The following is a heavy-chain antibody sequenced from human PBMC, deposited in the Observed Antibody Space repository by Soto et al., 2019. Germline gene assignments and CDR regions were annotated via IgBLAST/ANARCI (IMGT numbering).Heavy chain of an antibody. J-gene: IGHJ4*02. CDR1: GFTFSSYA. D-gene: IGHD3-22*01. Sequence: PGGSLRLSCAASGFTFSSYAMSWVRQAPGKGLEWVSAISGSGGSTYYADSVKGRFTISRDNSKNTLYLQMNSLRAEDTAVYYCAKDWLYYYDSSGYYAGGFDYWGQGTRVTVSS. CDR3: AKDWLYYYDSSGYYAGGFDY. V-gene: IGHV3-23*01. CDR2: ISGSGGST.